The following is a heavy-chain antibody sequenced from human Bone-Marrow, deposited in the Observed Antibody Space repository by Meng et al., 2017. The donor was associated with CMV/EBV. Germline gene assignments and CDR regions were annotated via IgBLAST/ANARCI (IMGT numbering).Heavy chain of an antibody. J-gene: IGHJ6*02. Sequence: GGSLRLSCAASGFTFSSYWMSWVRQAPGKGLEWVANIKQDGSEKYYVDSVKGRFTISRDNAKNSLYLQMNSLRAEDTAVYYCARDITIFEVAPLDVWGQGTTVTVSS. CDR2: IKQDGSEK. CDR3: ARDITIFEVAPLDV. D-gene: IGHD3-3*01. CDR1: GFTFSSYW. V-gene: IGHV3-7*01.